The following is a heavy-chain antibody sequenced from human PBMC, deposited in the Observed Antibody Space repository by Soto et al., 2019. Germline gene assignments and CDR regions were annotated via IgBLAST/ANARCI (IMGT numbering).Heavy chain of an antibody. CDR2: ISGSGGST. Sequence: PGGSLRLSCAASGFTFSSYAMSWVRQAPGKGLEWVSAISGSGGSTYYADSVKGRFTISRDNSKNTLYLQMNSLRAEDTAVYYCAKDFKAKWVGELSNVVDYWGQGTLVTVSS. D-gene: IGHD3-10*01. CDR1: GFTFSSYA. V-gene: IGHV3-23*01. J-gene: IGHJ4*02. CDR3: AKDFKAKWVGELSNVVDY.